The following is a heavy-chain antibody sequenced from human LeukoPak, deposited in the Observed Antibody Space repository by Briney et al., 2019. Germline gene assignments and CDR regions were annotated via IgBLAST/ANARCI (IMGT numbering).Heavy chain of an antibody. CDR2: ISYDGSNK. Sequence: PGGSLRLSCAASGFTFSSYWMHWVRQAPGKGLEWVAVISYDGSNKYYADSVKGRFTISRDNSKNTLYLQMNSLRAEDTAVYYCARVIAAAAFIDFWGQGTLVTVSS. J-gene: IGHJ4*02. V-gene: IGHV3-30-3*01. CDR1: GFTFSSYW. CDR3: ARVIAAAAFIDF. D-gene: IGHD6-13*01.